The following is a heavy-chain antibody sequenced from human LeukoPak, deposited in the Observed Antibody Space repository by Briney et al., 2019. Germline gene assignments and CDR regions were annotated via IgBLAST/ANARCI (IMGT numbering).Heavy chain of an antibody. Sequence: SQTLSLTCTVSGGSISSGAYYWSWVRQYPEKGLEWIGYICYTGGTYYNPSLKSRVTISIDTSKNQFSLNLGSVTAADTAVYYCARVVVGGTFDYWGQGTLVTVSS. CDR1: GGSISSGAYY. CDR2: ICYTGGT. V-gene: IGHV4-31*03. J-gene: IGHJ4*02. CDR3: ARVVVGGTFDY. D-gene: IGHD2-15*01.